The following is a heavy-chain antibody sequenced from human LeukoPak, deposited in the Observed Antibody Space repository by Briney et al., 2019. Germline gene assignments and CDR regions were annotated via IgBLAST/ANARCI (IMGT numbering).Heavy chain of an antibody. J-gene: IGHJ4*02. CDR3: ARGNAHGYSSSGIGYFDY. Sequence: ASVKVSCKASGYTFTGYYMHWVRQAPGQGLEWMGWINPNSGGTNYARKFQGRVTMTRDTSISTAYMELSRLRSDDTAVYYCARGNAHGYSSSGIGYFDYWGQGTLVTVSS. CDR1: GYTFTGYY. D-gene: IGHD6-6*01. V-gene: IGHV1-2*02. CDR2: INPNSGGT.